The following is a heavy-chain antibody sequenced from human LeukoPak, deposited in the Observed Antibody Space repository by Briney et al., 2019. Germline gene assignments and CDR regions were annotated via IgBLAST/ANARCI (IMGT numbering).Heavy chain of an antibody. Sequence: ASVKVSCKASGGTFSSYAISWVRQAPGQGLEWMGGIIPIFGTANYAQKFQGRVTITADESTSTAYMELSSLRSEDTAVYYCARARILGYCSSASCYSLDYWGQGTLVTVSS. D-gene: IGHD2-2*02. V-gene: IGHV1-69*13. CDR3: ARARILGYCSSASCYSLDY. J-gene: IGHJ4*02. CDR1: GGTFSSYA. CDR2: IIPIFGTA.